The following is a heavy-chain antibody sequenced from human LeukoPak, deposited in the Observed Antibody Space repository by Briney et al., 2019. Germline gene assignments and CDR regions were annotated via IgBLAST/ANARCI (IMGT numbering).Heavy chain of an antibody. J-gene: IGHJ4*02. CDR1: GFTFSSYS. CDR2: ISSSSTYI. CDR3: ARDQGYYDSSGYYLFYFDY. V-gene: IGHV3-21*01. Sequence: GALRLSCAASGFTFSSYSMNWVRQAPGKGLEWVSTISSSSTYIYYADSVKGRFTISRDNAKNSLYLQMNSLRAEDTAVYYCARDQGYYDSSGYYLFYFDYWGQGTLVTVSS. D-gene: IGHD3-22*01.